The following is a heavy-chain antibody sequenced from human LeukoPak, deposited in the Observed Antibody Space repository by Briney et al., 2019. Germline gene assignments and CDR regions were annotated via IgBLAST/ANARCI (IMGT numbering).Heavy chain of an antibody. CDR1: GGSISSGGYY. Sequence: SETLSLTCTVSGGSISSGGYYWSWIRQPPGKGLEWIGYIYHSGSTNYNPSLKSRVTISVDTSKNQFSLKLSSVTAADTAVYYCARDENWVGAFDIWGQGTMVTVSS. D-gene: IGHD7-27*01. V-gene: IGHV4-61*08. CDR3: ARDENWVGAFDI. CDR2: IYHSGST. J-gene: IGHJ3*02.